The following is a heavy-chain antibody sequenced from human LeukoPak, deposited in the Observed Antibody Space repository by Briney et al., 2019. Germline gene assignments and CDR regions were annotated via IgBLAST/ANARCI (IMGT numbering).Heavy chain of an antibody. D-gene: IGHD3-10*01. CDR2: IYYSGST. V-gene: IGHV4-30-4*01. J-gene: IGHJ6*02. CDR3: ARDYPSMGRYYYGMDV. Sequence: PSETLSLTCTVSGGSISSGDYYWSWIRQPPGKGLEWIGCIYYSGSTYYNPSLKSRVTISVDTSKNQFSLKLSSVTAADTAVYYCARDYPSMGRYYYGMDVWGQGTTVTVSS. CDR1: GGSISSGDYY.